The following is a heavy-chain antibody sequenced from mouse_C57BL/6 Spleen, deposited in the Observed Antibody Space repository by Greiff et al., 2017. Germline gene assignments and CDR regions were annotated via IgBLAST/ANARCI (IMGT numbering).Heavy chain of an antibody. J-gene: IGHJ4*01. D-gene: IGHD1-1*01. CDR1: GYSFTDYN. Sequence: VQLQQSGPELVKPGASVKISCKASGYSFTDYNMNWVKQSHGKSLEWIGVINPNYGTTSYNQKFKGKATLTVDQSSSPAYMQLNSLTSEDSAVDYCARKSFPSVEAMDYWGQGTSVTVSS. V-gene: IGHV1-39*01. CDR2: INPNYGTT. CDR3: ARKSFPSVEAMDY.